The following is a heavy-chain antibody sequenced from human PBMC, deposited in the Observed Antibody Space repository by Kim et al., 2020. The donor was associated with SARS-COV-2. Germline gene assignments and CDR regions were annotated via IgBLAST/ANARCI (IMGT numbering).Heavy chain of an antibody. J-gene: IGHJ6*03. CDR2: IYYSWST. CDR1: GGSISSYY. D-gene: IGHD3-10*01. CDR3: ARVVTMVQGVIIAPYYYYYMDV. Sequence: SETLSLTCTVSGGSISSYYWSWIRQPPGKGLEWIGYIYYSWSTNYNPSLKSRVTISVDTSKNQFSLKLSSVTAADTAVYYCARVVTMVQGVIIAPYYYYYMDVWGKGTTVTVSS. V-gene: IGHV4-59*01.